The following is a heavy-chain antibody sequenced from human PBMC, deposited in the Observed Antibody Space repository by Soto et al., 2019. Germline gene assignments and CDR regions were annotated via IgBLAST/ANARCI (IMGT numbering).Heavy chain of an antibody. J-gene: IGHJ4*02. D-gene: IGHD1-26*01. V-gene: IGHV1-18*01. Sequence: QVQLVQSGAEVKKPGASVKVSCKASGDTFTSYGFTWVRQAPGQGLKWMGWISAYNGNTNYAQNFQGRVTMATDTSTSTAYMELSSLRSDDTAVYYCARDDSGDFSYLACYWGQGTLVTVAS. CDR2: ISAYNGNT. CDR1: GDTFTSYG. CDR3: ARDDSGDFSYLACY.